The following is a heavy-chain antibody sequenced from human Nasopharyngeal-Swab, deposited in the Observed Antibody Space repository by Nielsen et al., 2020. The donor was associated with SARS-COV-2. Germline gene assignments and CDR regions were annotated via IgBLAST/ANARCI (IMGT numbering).Heavy chain of an antibody. CDR3: AKSRGGYNYDAFHI. Sequence: GESLKISCGASGFTFSSYGMHWVRQAPGKGLEWVAFTRYDGNNEYYGDSVKGRFTTSRDNSKNTLYLHMSSLRTEDTAVYYCAKSRGGYNYDAFHIWGHGTMVTVSS. CDR1: GFTFSSYG. CDR2: TRYDGNNE. D-gene: IGHD5-24*01. J-gene: IGHJ3*02. V-gene: IGHV3-30*02.